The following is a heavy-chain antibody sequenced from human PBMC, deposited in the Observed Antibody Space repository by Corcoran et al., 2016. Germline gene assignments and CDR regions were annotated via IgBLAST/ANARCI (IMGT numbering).Heavy chain of an antibody. Sequence: QVHLVQSGSEVKKPGSSVKVSCKASGVTFSSYAISWVRPAPGQGLEWMGGIIPIFGTATYAQKFQGRVTITADESTSTAYMELSSQRSEDTAGYYCARAVGVEQQLLSWFDPWGQGTLVTVSS. J-gene: IGHJ5*02. V-gene: IGHV1-69*01. CDR2: IIPIFGTA. CDR1: GVTFSSYA. CDR3: ARAVGVEQQLLSWFDP. D-gene: IGHD6-13*01.